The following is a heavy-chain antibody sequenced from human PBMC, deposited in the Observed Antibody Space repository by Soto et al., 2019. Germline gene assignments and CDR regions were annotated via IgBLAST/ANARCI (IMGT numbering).Heavy chain of an antibody. J-gene: IGHJ6*02. D-gene: IGHD3-3*01. CDR1: GFTINRND. Sequence: QVHLVESGGGVVQPGGSLRLSCAASGFTINRNDMYWVRQAPGKGLEWVAVMSFDGNHQHYADSVKGRFTISRDNSKNTMSLEMNSLRLDDTAVYYCASCERFPRVGVDYYSLDVWGQGTTVIVSS. CDR2: MSFDGNHQ. V-gene: IGHV3-30*03. CDR3: ASCERFPRVGVDYYSLDV.